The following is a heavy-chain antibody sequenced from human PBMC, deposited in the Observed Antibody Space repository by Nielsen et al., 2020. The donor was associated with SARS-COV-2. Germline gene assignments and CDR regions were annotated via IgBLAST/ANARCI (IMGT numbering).Heavy chain of an antibody. CDR2: IYYSGST. D-gene: IGHD3-22*01. V-gene: IGHV4-39*06. CDR3: ARGVEYDSSGYCDY. CDR1: GGSISSSSYY. Sequence: SETLSLTCTVSGGSISSSSYYWGWIRQPPGKGLEWIGSIYYSGSTYYNPSLKSRVTISVDTSKNQFPLKLSSVTAADTAVYYCARGVEYDSSGYCDYWGQGTLVTVSS. J-gene: IGHJ4*02.